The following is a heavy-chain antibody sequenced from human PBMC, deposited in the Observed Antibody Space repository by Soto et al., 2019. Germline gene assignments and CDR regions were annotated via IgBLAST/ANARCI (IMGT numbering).Heavy chain of an antibody. CDR1: GGSFSGYY. CDR2: INHSGST. J-gene: IGHJ4*02. CDR3: ASGRKRAYYCSSTSCYVFDY. V-gene: IGHV4-34*01. D-gene: IGHD2-2*01. Sequence: SETLSLTCAVYGGSFSGYYWSWIRQPPGKGLEWIGEINHSGSTNYNPSLKSRVTISVDTSKNQFSLKLSSVTAADTAVYYCASGRKRAYYCSSTSCYVFDYWGQGTLVTVSS.